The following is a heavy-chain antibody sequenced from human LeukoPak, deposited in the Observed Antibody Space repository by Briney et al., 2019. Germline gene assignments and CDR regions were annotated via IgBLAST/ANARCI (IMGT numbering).Heavy chain of an antibody. Sequence: GGSLRLSCAASGFTFSSYAMHWVRQAPGKGLEYVSAISSTGTSTYYANSVKGRFTISRDNSKNTLYLQVGSLRGEDMAVYYCARVGKTSSAYWGQGTLVTVSS. V-gene: IGHV3-64*01. CDR2: ISSTGTST. CDR1: GFTFSSYA. CDR3: ARVGKTSSAY. J-gene: IGHJ4*02.